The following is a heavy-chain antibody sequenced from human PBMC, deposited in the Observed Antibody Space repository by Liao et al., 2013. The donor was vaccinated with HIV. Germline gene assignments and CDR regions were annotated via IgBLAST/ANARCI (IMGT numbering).Heavy chain of an antibody. V-gene: IGHV4-61*02. CDR1: GGSISSGSYY. J-gene: IGHJ6*03. Sequence: QVQLQESGPGLVKPSQTLSLTCTVSGGSISSGSYYWSWIRQPAGKGLEWIGRIYTSGSTNYNPSLKSRVTISVDTSKNQFSLNLTSVTAADTAVYFCARDRDKSLGWYSYMDVWGRGTTVTVSS. CDR3: ARDRDKSLGWYSYMDV. CDR2: IYTSGST. D-gene: IGHD7-27*01.